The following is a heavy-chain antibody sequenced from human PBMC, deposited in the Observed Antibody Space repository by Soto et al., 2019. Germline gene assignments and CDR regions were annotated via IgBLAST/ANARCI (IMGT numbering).Heavy chain of an antibody. J-gene: IGHJ4*02. CDR3: ARIASRSSGVIFDY. V-gene: IGHV3-11*01. CDR2: ISASGSSI. D-gene: IGHD6-6*01. CDR1: GFTFGYYY. Sequence: QVHLVESGGNLVEPGGPLRLSCACSGFTFGYYYMSWIRQAPGRGLEWISYISASGSSIYYADSVKGRFAISRDNAKNSPYLQLTRLRAEDTAVYYCARIASRSSGVIFDYWGQGTLVIVSS.